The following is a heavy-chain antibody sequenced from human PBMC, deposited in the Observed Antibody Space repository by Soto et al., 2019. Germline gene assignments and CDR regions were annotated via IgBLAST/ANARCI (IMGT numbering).Heavy chain of an antibody. CDR2: IYYSGST. CDR1: GGSICSYY. J-gene: IGHJ6*03. CDR3: ARGDYYYYYMDV. Sequence: SETLSLTCTVSGGSICSYYWSWIRQPPGKGLEWIGYIYYSGSTNYNPSLKSRVTISVDTSKNQFSLKLSSVTAADTAVYYCARGDYYYYYMDVWGKGTTVTVSS. V-gene: IGHV4-59*01.